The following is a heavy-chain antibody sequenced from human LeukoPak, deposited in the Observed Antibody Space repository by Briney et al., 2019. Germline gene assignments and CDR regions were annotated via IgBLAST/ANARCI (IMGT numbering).Heavy chain of an antibody. V-gene: IGHV4-4*07. D-gene: IGHD6-19*01. CDR1: VVPINTYF. CDR3: ATGGYSAWCDY. Sequence: SETLSLTCSVSVVPINTYFWSWIRQPAGEGLEWIGRIDSSGTTSLNPSLKSRVTISQDKSKKQFSLKLSSVTAADTAVYYCATGGYSAWCDYWGHGTQVIVSS. J-gene: IGHJ4*01. CDR2: IDSSGTT.